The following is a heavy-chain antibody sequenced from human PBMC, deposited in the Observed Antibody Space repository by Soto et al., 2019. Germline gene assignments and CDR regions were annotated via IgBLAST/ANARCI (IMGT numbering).Heavy chain of an antibody. CDR2: IIPIFGTA. Sequence: ASVKVSCKASGGTFSSYAISWVRQAPGQGLEWMGGIIPIFGTANYAQKFQGRVTITADKSTSTAYMEPSSLRSEDTAVYYCARDPGSSWYALAFDIWGQGTMVTVSS. CDR1: GGTFSSYA. D-gene: IGHD6-13*01. CDR3: ARDPGSSWYALAFDI. V-gene: IGHV1-69*06. J-gene: IGHJ3*02.